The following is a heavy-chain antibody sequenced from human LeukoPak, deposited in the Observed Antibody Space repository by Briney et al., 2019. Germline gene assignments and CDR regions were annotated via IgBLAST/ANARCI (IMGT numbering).Heavy chain of an antibody. Sequence: PVTSVKVSCKASGFTFTTSAMQWVRQARGQRPEWIGWIVVGSGNTNYTQKFQDRVTITRDKSTGTAYMELSRLRSDDTAVYYCAAELEMATDAFDIWGQGTMVTVSS. D-gene: IGHD5-24*01. CDR2: IVVGSGNT. CDR1: GFTFTTSA. V-gene: IGHV1-58*02. CDR3: AAELEMATDAFDI. J-gene: IGHJ3*02.